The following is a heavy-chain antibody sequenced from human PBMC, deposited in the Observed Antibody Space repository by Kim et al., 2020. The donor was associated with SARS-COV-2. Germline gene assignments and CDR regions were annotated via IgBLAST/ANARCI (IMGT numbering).Heavy chain of an antibody. V-gene: IGHV3-11*05. CDR3: ARDRGRKGKDFWSGYSYYFDY. D-gene: IGHD3-3*01. J-gene: IGHJ4*02. Sequence: FTISRDNAKNSLYLQMNSLRAEDTAVYYCARDRGRKGKDFWSGYSYYFDYWGQGTLVTVSS.